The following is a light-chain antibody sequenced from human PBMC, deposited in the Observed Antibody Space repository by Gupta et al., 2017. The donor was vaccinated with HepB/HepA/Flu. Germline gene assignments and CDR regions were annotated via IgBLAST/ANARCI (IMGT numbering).Light chain of an antibody. J-gene: IGKJ4*01. V-gene: IGKV3-11*01. CDR3: QQRSSWPLT. CDR2: DAS. Sequence: EIVLTQSPATLSLSPGERATLSCRASQSVSSYLAWYQQKPGQAPRLLIYDASGRATGIPASFSGSGSGTDFTLTISSLEPEDFAVYYCQQRSSWPLTFGGGTKVEIK. CDR1: QSVSSY.